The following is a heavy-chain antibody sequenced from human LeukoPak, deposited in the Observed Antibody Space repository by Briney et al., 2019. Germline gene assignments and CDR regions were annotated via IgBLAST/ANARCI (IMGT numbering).Heavy chain of an antibody. D-gene: IGHD3-16*01. CDR1: GFTFSSYW. V-gene: IGHV3-7*01. J-gene: IGHJ4*02. Sequence: GGFLRLSCAASGFTFSSYWMSWVRQAPGKGLEWVANIKQDGSEKYYVDSVKGRFTISRDNAKNSLYLQMNSLRAEDTAVYYCARVVADWELCVWGQGTLVTVSS. CDR3: ARVVADWELCV. CDR2: IKQDGSEK.